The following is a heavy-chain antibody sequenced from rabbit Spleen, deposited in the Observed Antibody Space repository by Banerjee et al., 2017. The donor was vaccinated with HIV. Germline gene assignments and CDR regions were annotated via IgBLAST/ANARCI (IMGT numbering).Heavy chain of an antibody. V-gene: IGHV1S47*01. CDR3: AIYAIHGYLRL. CDR2: IYPDYDST. CDR1: GIDFSTSG. D-gene: IGHD6-1*01. J-gene: IGHJ3*01. Sequence: EESGGGLVQPGGSLTLSCKASGIDFSTSGISWVRQAPGKGLEWIAYIYPDYDSTDYASWVNGRFTISFDNAQNTVFLQMTSLTAADTATYFCAIYAIHGYLRLWGQGTLVTVS.